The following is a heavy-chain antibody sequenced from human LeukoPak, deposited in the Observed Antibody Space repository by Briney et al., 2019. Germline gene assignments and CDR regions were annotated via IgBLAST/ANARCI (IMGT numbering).Heavy chain of an antibody. CDR1: GGTFSSYA. CDR2: IIPILGIA. CDR3: AKDLDSSGWLFDY. D-gene: IGHD6-19*01. Sequence: GSSVKVSCKASGGTFSSYAISWVRQAPGQGLEWMGRIIPILGIANYAQKFQGRVTITADKSTSTAYMELSSLRSEDTAVYYCAKDLDSSGWLFDYWGQGTLVTVPS. V-gene: IGHV1-69*04. J-gene: IGHJ4*02.